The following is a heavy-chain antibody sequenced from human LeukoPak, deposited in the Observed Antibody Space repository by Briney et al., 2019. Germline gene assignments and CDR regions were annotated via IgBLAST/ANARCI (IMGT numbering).Heavy chain of an antibody. V-gene: IGHV3-7*01. CDR3: PIWTSGNS. CDR2: MDPTGSQK. CDR1: QFTFNGSW. J-gene: IGHJ5*02. D-gene: IGHD1-1*01. Sequence: GGSLRLSCADSQFTFNGSWMNWVRQAPGKGREAVANMDPTGSQKRSVYSVKGRFTFSKDNPGESIYIATASMRAEDTAIYYCPIWTSGNSWGQGTLVTVSS.